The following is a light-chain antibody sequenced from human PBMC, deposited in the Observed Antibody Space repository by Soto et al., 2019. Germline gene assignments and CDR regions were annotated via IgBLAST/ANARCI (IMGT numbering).Light chain of an antibody. J-gene: IGKJ4*01. Sequence: DIQMTQSPSTLFASVGDRVTITCRASQSVSFWLAWFQQKPGKAHNLLIYKASTLNSGVPSRFSGSGSGTEFTLTISSLQPDDFATYYCQHYSTYPLTFGGGTKVQIK. V-gene: IGKV1-5*03. CDR1: QSVSFW. CDR2: KAS. CDR3: QHYSTYPLT.